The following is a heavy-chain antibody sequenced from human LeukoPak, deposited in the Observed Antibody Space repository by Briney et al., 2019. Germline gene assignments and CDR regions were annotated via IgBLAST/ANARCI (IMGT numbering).Heavy chain of an antibody. CDR3: ARLHPYYDSSGYLPPQFDY. Sequence: PSETLSLTCTVSGYSISSGYYWGWIRQPPGKGLEWIGYIYYSGSTNYNPSLKSRVTISVDTSKNQFSLKLSSVTAADTAVYYCARLHPYYDSSGYLPPQFDYWGQGTLVTVSS. J-gene: IGHJ4*02. CDR1: GYSISSGYY. V-gene: IGHV4-61*01. CDR2: IYYSGST. D-gene: IGHD3-22*01.